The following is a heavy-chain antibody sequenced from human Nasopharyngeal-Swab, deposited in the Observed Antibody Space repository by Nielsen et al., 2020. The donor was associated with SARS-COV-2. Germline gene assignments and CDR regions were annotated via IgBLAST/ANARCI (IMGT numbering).Heavy chain of an antibody. CDR3: ARHVSSSWYAAVAGIRAFDY. CDR2: IYYSGST. V-gene: IGHV4-39*01. Sequence: WMRQPQGKGLEGIGSIYYSGSTSYNPSLKRRVTISGDTYNNRFSLKLRSVTAADTAVYYCARHVSSSWYAAVAGIRAFDYWGQGTLVTVSS. D-gene: IGHD6-13*01. J-gene: IGHJ4*02.